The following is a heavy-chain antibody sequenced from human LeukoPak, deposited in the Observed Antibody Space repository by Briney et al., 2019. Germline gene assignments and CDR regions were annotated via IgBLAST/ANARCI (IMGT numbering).Heavy chain of an antibody. CDR2: IYYSGST. Sequence: SETLSLTCTVSGGSISSYYWSWIRQPPGKGLEWIGYIYYSGSTNYNPSLKSRVTISVDTSKNQFSLKLSSVTAADTAVYYCARGLIVVVPAAPGDYYYYGMDVWGQGTTVTVSS. D-gene: IGHD2-2*01. CDR1: GGSISSYY. J-gene: IGHJ6*02. V-gene: IGHV4-59*01. CDR3: ARGLIVVVPAAPGDYYYYGMDV.